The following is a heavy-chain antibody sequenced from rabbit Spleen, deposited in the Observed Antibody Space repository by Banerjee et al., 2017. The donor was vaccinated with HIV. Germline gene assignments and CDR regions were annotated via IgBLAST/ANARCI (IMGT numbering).Heavy chain of an antibody. CDR3: ASGYSDIYFNL. CDR2: IYAGSRGST. Sequence: LEESGGDLVKPEGSLTLTCTASGFSFSGSYVMCWVRQAPGKGLEWIACIYAGSRGSTYYASWAKGRFTISKTSSTKVTLQMTRLTAADTATYFCASGYSDIYFNLWGPGTLVTVS. D-gene: IGHD1-1*01. J-gene: IGHJ4*01. CDR1: GFSFSGSYV. V-gene: IGHV1S45*01.